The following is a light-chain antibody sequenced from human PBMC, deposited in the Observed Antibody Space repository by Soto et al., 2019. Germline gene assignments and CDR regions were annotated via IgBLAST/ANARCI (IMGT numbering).Light chain of an antibody. V-gene: IGKV3-20*01. Sequence: ELVLTKTPGTLSLSPGERVTLSCRASQTVSSSYLAWYQQKPGQAPRLLIYGASSRATGIPDRFSGSGSGTDFTLTISRLEPEDFAVYYCQQYGSSRWTSGQGTKVGIK. J-gene: IGKJ1*01. CDR1: QTVSSSY. CDR3: QQYGSSRWT. CDR2: GAS.